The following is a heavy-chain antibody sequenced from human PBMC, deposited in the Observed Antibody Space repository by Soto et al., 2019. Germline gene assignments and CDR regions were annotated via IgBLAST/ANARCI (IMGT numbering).Heavy chain of an antibody. V-gene: IGHV5-51*01. CDR2: IYPGDSDT. D-gene: IGHD5-18*01. J-gene: IGHJ5*02. CDR3: ARHPAYIYGSVSNWFDP. CDR1: GYSFTSYW. Sequence: PGESLKISCKGSGYSFTSYWIGWVRQMPGKGLEWMGIIYPGDSDTRYSPSFQGQVTISADKSISTAYLQWSSLKASDTAMYYCARHPAYIYGSVSNWFDPWGQGTLVTVSS.